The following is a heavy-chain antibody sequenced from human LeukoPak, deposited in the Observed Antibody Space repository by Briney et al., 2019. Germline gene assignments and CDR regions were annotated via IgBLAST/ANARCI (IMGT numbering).Heavy chain of an antibody. CDR2: IRYDGSNK. Sequence: GGSLRLSCAASGFTFSSCGMHWVRQAPGKGLEWVAFIRYDGSNKYYADSVKGRFTISRDNSKNTLYLQMNSLRAEDTAVYYCAKSEYCSGGSCYSYYYYYGMDVWGQGTTVTVSS. D-gene: IGHD2-15*01. V-gene: IGHV3-30*02. CDR1: GFTFSSCG. CDR3: AKSEYCSGGSCYSYYYYYGMDV. J-gene: IGHJ6*02.